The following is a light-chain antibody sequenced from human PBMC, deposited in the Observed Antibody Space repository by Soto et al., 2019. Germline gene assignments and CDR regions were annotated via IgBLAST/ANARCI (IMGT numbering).Light chain of an antibody. J-gene: IGKJ4*01. CDR2: DAS. CDR3: QQFNAYPLS. CDR1: QDISSA. Sequence: ATQLTQSPSSLSASLGDRVIITCRASQDISSALAWFQQKQGKTPKLLISDASTLESGVPSRFSGSGSGTDFTLTISGLQAEDLAAYYCQQFNAYPLSFGGGTKVGI. V-gene: IGKV1-13*02.